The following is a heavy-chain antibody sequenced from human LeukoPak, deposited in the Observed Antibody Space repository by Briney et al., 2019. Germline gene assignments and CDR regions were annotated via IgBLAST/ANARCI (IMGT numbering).Heavy chain of an antibody. CDR3: AKGWNWNFYFDY. CDR2: ISGSGGST. CDR1: GFTFSSYA. J-gene: IGHJ4*02. Sequence: GGSLRLSCAASGFTFSSYAMSWVRQAPGKGLEWVSDISGSGGSTYYADSVKGRFTISRDNSKNTLYLQMNSLRAEETAVYYCAKGWNWNFYFDYWGEGTLVTVSS. D-gene: IGHD1-7*01. V-gene: IGHV3-23*01.